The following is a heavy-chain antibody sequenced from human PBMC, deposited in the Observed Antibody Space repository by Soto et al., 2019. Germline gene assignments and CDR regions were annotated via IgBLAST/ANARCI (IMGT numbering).Heavy chain of an antibody. Sequence: QVQLVQSGAEVRKPGASVKVSCKASGYSFTDYYIHWVRQPPGQGLEWLGWINPNTGVTHFAQKFQGWVTMTRDTSISTAYMELNRLTSDDTAVYYCVRSPGDFRYGLDVWGQGTTVTVSS. CDR2: INPNTGVT. CDR1: GYSFTDYY. CDR3: VRSPGDFRYGLDV. J-gene: IGHJ6*02. D-gene: IGHD2-21*02. V-gene: IGHV1-2*04.